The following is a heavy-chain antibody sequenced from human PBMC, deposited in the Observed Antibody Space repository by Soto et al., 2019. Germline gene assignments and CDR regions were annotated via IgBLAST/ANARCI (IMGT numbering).Heavy chain of an antibody. D-gene: IGHD3-9*01. CDR1: GFSLSTSGVG. Sequence: SGPTLVNPPQTLTLTCTFSGFSLSTSGVGVGWIRQPPGKALEWLALIYWDDDKRYSPSLKSRLTITKDTSKNQVVLTMTNMDPVDTATYYCAHIGPERRLVYFDYWGQGTLVTVSS. V-gene: IGHV2-5*02. CDR3: AHIGPERRLVYFDY. J-gene: IGHJ4*02. CDR2: IYWDDDK.